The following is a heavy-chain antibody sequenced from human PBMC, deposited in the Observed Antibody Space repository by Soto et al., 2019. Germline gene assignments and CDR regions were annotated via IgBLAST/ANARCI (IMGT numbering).Heavy chain of an antibody. CDR1: GVSISSGNW. CDR2: IFHDGTA. Sequence: SETLSLTCAVSGVSISSGNWWTWVRQSPQRGLEYIGEIFHDGTANYYPSFERRVAISVGTSKNQFSLKLTSVTAADTAISFCARLVYDTRLNYMYFDFWGQGTLVTVSS. D-gene: IGHD3-10*01. J-gene: IGHJ4*02. CDR3: ARLVYDTRLNYMYFDF. V-gene: IGHV4-4*02.